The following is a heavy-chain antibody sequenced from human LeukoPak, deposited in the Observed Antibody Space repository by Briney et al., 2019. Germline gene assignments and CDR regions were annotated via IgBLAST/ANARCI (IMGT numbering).Heavy chain of an antibody. CDR2: INAGNGNT. CDR3: ARDQLWFGESSYYGMDV. V-gene: IGHV1-3*01. CDR1: GYTFTSYA. D-gene: IGHD3-10*01. Sequence: ASVKVSCKASGYTFTSYAMHWVRQAPGQRLEWMGWINAGNGNTKYSQKFQGRVTITRDTSASTAYMELSSLRSEDTAVYYCARDQLWFGESSYYGMDVWGQGTTVTVSS. J-gene: IGHJ6*02.